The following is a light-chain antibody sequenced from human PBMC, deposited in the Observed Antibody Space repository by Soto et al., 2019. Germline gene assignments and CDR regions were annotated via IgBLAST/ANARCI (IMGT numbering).Light chain of an antibody. Sequence: QSVLTQPPSVSGAPGQRVTISCTGSNSNIGAGYDVHWYQQLPGTAPKLLIYGNSNRPSGVPDRFSGSKSGTSASLAITGLQAEVEADYYCQSYDSSLSGSVFGGGTKLTVL. CDR2: GNS. V-gene: IGLV1-40*01. J-gene: IGLJ3*02. CDR1: NSNIGAGYD. CDR3: QSYDSSLSGSV.